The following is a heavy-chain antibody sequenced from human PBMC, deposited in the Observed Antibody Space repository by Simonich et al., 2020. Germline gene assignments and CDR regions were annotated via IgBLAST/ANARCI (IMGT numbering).Heavy chain of an antibody. CDR1: GSTFTSYG. CDR2: ISAYNGNT. V-gene: IGHV1-18*01. CDR3: ARASRGTWWYYYFDY. Sequence: QVQLVQSGAEVKKPGASVKVSCKASGSTFTSYGSSWVRQAPGQGLEWMGWISAYNGNTNYAQQLQGRVTMTTDTSTSTAYMELRSLRADDTAVYYCARASRGTWWYYYFDYWGQGTLVTVSS. J-gene: IGHJ4*02. D-gene: IGHD2-15*01.